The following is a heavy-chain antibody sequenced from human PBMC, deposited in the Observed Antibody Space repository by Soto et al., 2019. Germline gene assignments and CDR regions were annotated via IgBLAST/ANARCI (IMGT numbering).Heavy chain of an antibody. CDR1: GFTFSSYA. CDR2: ISGSGGST. V-gene: IGHV3-23*01. D-gene: IGHD1-20*01. Sequence: TGGSLRLSCAASGFTFSSYAMSWVRQAPGKGLEWVSAISGSGGSTYYADSVKGRFTISRDNSKNTLYLQMGSLRAEDTALYYCAKWPSHRITGTLYFDYWGQGTLVTVSS. CDR3: AKWPSHRITGTLYFDY. J-gene: IGHJ4*02.